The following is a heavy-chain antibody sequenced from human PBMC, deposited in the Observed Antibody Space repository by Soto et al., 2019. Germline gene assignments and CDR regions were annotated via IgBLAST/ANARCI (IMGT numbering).Heavy chain of an antibody. CDR3: AADRIGPDGGNAGGDAFYI. V-gene: IGHV1-58*01. Sequence: GASVKVSCKASGFTFTSSAVQWVRQARGQRLEWIGWIVVGSGNTNYAQKFQERVTITRDMSTSTAYMELSSLRSEDTAVYYCAADRIGPDGGNAGGDAFYIWGQGTMVTVSS. CDR2: IVVGSGNT. CDR1: GFTFTSSA. J-gene: IGHJ3*02. D-gene: IGHD2-15*01.